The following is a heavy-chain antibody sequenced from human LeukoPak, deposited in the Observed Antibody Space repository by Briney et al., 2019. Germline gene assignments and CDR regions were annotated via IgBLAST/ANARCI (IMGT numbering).Heavy chain of an antibody. CDR1: GGSISSYY. V-gene: IGHV4-4*09. D-gene: IGHD5-24*01. J-gene: IGHJ4*02. CDR2: IYTSWST. Sequence: SETLSLTCAVSGGSISSYYWSWIRQPPGKGLECIGDIYTSWSTNYNPSLKSRVTISVDTSKNQCSLKLSSVTAADAAVYYCARRGREGYTYRHDYYFDYWGQGTLVTVSS. CDR3: ARRGREGYTYRHDYYFDY.